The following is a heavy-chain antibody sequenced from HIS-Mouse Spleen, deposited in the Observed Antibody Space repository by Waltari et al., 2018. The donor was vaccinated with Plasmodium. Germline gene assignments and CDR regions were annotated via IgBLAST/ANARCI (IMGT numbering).Heavy chain of an antibody. Sequence: QVQLQQWGAGLLKPSETLSLTCAVYGGSFSGYYWSWIRQPPGKGLEWIGEINHSGSTYYHPSLKSRVTISVDTSKNQFSLKLSSVTAADTAVYYCARLVVVASKDSYWGQGTLVTVSS. CDR2: INHSGST. CDR3: ARLVVVASKDSY. D-gene: IGHD2-15*01. J-gene: IGHJ4*02. V-gene: IGHV4-34*01. CDR1: GGSFSGYY.